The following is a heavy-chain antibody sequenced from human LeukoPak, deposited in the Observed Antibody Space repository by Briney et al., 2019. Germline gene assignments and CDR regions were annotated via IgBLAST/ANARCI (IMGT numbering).Heavy chain of an antibody. CDR1: GGTFSSYA. CDR2: TIPIFGTT. V-gene: IGHV1-69*05. CDR3: ARAGGVELLGFCSGGTCYFSDYAFDI. J-gene: IGHJ3*02. Sequence: GSSVKVSCKASGGTFSSYAISWVRQAPGQGLEWMGGTIPIFGTTNYAQKFQGRVRITTDESTSTAYMELSSLRSEDTAVYYCARAGGVELLGFCSGGTCYFSDYAFDIWGQGTMVTVSS. D-gene: IGHD2-15*01.